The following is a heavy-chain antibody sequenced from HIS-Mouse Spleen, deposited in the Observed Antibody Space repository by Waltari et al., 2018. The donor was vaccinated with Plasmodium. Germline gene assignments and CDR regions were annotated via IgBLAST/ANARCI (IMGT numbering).Heavy chain of an antibody. D-gene: IGHD6-13*01. CDR3: ARSVEYSSSWYHEYFQH. V-gene: IGHV3-30-3*01. J-gene: IGHJ1*01. CDR1: GFTFSSYA. Sequence: QVQLVESGGGVVQPGRSLRLSCAASGFTFSSYAMHWVRQPHGTGLEWVAVISYDGSNKYYADSVKGRFTISRDNSKNTLYLQMNSLRAEDTAVYYCARSVEYSSSWYHEYFQHWGQGTLVTVSS. CDR2: ISYDGSNK.